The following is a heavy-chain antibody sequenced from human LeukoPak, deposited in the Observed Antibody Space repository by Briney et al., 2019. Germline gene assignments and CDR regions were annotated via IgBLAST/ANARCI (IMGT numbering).Heavy chain of an antibody. CDR3: ARDPEGAITPEN. V-gene: IGHV3-7*01. J-gene: IGHJ4*02. CDR2: IEQDGSEK. Sequence: PGGSLRLSCAASGFTFSSYLMSWVRQAPGKGLEWVATIEQDGSEKYYVDSVKGRFTISRDNAKNSLYLQMNSLRAEDTAVYYCARDPEGAITPENWGQGTLVTVSS. CDR1: GFTFSSYL. D-gene: IGHD1-26*01.